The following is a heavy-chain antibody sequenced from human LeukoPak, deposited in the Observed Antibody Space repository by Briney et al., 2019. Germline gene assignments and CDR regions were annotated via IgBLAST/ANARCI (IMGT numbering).Heavy chain of an antibody. CDR1: GFTFSSYG. CDR2: IWYDGSNK. CDR3: ARQNMVRGVIGFGY. V-gene: IGHV3-33*01. D-gene: IGHD3-10*01. Sequence: GRSLRLSCAASGFTFSSYGMHWVRQAPGKGLEWVAVIWYDGSNKYYADSVKGRFTISRDNSKNTLYLQMNSLRAEDTAVYYCARQNMVRGVIGFGYWGQGTLVTVSS. J-gene: IGHJ4*02.